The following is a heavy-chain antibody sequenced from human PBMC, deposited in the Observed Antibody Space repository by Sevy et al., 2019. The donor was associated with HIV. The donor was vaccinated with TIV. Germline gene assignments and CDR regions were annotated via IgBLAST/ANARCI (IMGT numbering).Heavy chain of an antibody. D-gene: IGHD1-26*01. CDR3: AKDMGELPYYYYYGMDV. J-gene: IGHJ6*02. CDR1: GFTFDDYT. CDR2: ISWDGGST. Sequence: GGSLRLSCAASGFTFDDYTMHWVRQAPGKGLEWVSLISWDGGSTYYADSVKGRFTISRDNSKNSLYLQMNSLRTEDTALYYCAKDMGELPYYYYYGMDVWGQWTTVTVSS. V-gene: IGHV3-43*01.